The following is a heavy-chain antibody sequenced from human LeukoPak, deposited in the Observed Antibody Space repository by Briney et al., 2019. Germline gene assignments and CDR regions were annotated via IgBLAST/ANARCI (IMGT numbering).Heavy chain of an antibody. CDR1: GYSFTTFW. D-gene: IGHD2-8*02. J-gene: IGHJ4*02. CDR3: ARQNTGGSGLY. CDR2: IHPGDSDT. Sequence: KGGESLKISCEASGYSFTTFWIGWVRQMPGKGLEWMGIIHPGDSDTTYSPSFQGQVTISADKSINTAYLRWSSLKTSDTAMYYCARQNTGGSGLYWGQGTLVTVSS. V-gene: IGHV5-51*01.